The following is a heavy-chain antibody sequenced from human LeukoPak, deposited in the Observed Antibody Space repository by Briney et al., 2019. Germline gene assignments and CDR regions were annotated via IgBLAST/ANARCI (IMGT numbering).Heavy chain of an antibody. Sequence: PSETLSLTCTVSGGSISSYYWSWIRQPPGKGLEWIGEINHSGSTNYNPSLKSRVTISVDTSKNQFSLKLSSVTAADTAVYYCARRGGLLWFGEFNWFDPWGQGTLVTVSS. CDR3: ARRGGLLWFGEFNWFDP. V-gene: IGHV4-34*01. CDR1: GGSISSYY. J-gene: IGHJ5*02. D-gene: IGHD3-10*01. CDR2: INHSGST.